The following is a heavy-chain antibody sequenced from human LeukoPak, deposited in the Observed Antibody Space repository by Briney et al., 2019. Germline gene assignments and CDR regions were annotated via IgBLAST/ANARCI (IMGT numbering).Heavy chain of an antibody. CDR3: ARDEGAGSYFDY. Sequence: GGSLRLSCAASGFTFSSYAMHWVRQAPGKGLEWVAVISYGGSNKYYADSVKGRFTISRDNSKNTLYLQMNSLRAEDTAVYYCARDEGAGSYFDYWGQGTLVTVSS. D-gene: IGHD3-10*01. CDR1: GFTFSSYA. J-gene: IGHJ4*02. V-gene: IGHV3-30-3*01. CDR2: ISYGGSNK.